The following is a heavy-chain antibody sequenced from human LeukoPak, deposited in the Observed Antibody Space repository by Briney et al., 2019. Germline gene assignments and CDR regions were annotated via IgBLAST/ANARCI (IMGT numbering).Heavy chain of an antibody. CDR1: GYTFTSYG. CDR2: ISAYNGNT. Sequence: ASVKVSCKASGYTFTSYGISWVRQAPGQGLEWMGWISAYNGNTNYAQKLQGRVTMTTDTSTSTAYMELRSLRSDDTAVYYCARPQRARYYYDSSGYFFDYWGQGTLVTVSS. D-gene: IGHD3-22*01. J-gene: IGHJ4*02. V-gene: IGHV1-18*01. CDR3: ARPQRARYYYDSSGYFFDY.